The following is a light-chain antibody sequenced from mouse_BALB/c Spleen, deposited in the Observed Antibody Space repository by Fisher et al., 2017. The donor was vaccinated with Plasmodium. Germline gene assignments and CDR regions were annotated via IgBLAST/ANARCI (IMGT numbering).Light chain of an antibody. V-gene: IGKV1-117*02. CDR3: WQGTHFPRT. Sequence: DIVLTQTPLSLPVSLGDQASISCRSSQSIVHSNGNTYLEWYLQKPGQSPKRLIYLVSKLDSGVPDRFTGSGSGTDFTLKISRVEAEDLGVYYCWQGTHFPRTFGGGTKLEIK. CDR2: LVS. CDR1: QSIVHSNGNTY. J-gene: IGKJ1*01.